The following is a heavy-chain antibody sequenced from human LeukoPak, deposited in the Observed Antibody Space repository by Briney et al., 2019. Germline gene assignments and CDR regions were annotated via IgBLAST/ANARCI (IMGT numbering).Heavy chain of an antibody. CDR3: ARVPLNHPYYFDY. V-gene: IGHV4-39*01. CDR1: GGSISSSSYY. J-gene: IGHJ4*02. CDR2: IYYSGST. Sequence: PSETLSLTCTVSGGSISSSSYYWGWIRQPPGKGLEWIGSIYYSGSTYYNPSLKSRVTISVDTSKNQFSLKLSSVTAADTAVYYCARVPLNHPYYFDYWGQGTLVTVSS.